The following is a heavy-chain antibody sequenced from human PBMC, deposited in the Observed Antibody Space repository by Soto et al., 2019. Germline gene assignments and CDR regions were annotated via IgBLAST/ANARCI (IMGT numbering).Heavy chain of an antibody. Sequence: ASVKVSCKAFGYTFTSYAVSWVRQAPGQGLEWMGWLTPYDGKTNYAQHLQGRVAVTIDTSTDTAYMDLRSLRSDDTAVYYCATVVGAVHHWGKGTQVTVSP. CDR1: GYTFTSYA. CDR2: LTPYDGKT. D-gene: IGHD1-26*01. J-gene: IGHJ4*02. V-gene: IGHV1-18*01. CDR3: ATVVGAVHH.